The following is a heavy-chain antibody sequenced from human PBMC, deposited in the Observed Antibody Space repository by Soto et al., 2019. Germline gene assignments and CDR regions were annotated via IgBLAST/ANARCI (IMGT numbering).Heavy chain of an antibody. CDR2: VKQDGSEK. D-gene: IGHD2-2*01. J-gene: IGHJ6*03. CDR1: GFTLSSFW. CDR3: ARESSLPTTIYYRYNMDV. V-gene: IGHV3-7*01. Sequence: EVQLVESGGGLVQPGGSLRLSCAASGFTLSSFWMTWVRQAPGKGLEWVANVKQDGSEKYYVDSVTGRFTISRDNAKTSVYLQMSSLCSEDTAVYYCARESSLPTTIYYRYNMDVWGKCTPVTVSS.